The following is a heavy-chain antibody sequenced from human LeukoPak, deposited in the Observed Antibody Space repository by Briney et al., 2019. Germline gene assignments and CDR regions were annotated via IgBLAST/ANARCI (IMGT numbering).Heavy chain of an antibody. V-gene: IGHV1-69*05. CDR1: GGTFSSYA. CDR3: ARVRAERRYCSSTSCSYGPFDI. J-gene: IGHJ3*02. Sequence: EASVKVSCKASGGTFSSYAISWVRQAPGQGLEWMGGIIPIFGTANYAQKFQGRVTITTDESTSTAYMELSSLRSEDTAVYYCARVRAERRYCSSTSCSYGPFDIWGQGTMVTVSS. CDR2: IIPIFGTA. D-gene: IGHD2-2*01.